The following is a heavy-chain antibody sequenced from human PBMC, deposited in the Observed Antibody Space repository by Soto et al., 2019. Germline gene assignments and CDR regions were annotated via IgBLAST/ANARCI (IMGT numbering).Heavy chain of an antibody. V-gene: IGHV3-9*01. J-gene: IGHJ4*02. D-gene: IGHD5-12*01. CDR3: AKARDGYNSVFGY. Sequence: EVPLVESGGGLVQPGRSLRLSCAASGFTFDDYAMHWVRQAPGKGLEWVSGISWNSGSIGYADSVKGRFTISRDNAKNSLYLQMNSLRAEDTALYYCAKARDGYNSVFGYWGQGTLVTVSS. CDR2: ISWNSGSI. CDR1: GFTFDDYA.